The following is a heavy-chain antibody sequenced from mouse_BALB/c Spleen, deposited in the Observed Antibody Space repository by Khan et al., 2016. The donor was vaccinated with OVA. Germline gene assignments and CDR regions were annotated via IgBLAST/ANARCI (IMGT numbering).Heavy chain of an antibody. J-gene: IGHJ4*01. Sequence: QIQLVQSGPELKKPGETVQISCKASGFTFTNYGMNWVKQAPGKGLKWMVWINTYTGEPTFADDFKGRFAFSLETSASPAYLQINSLKNEDTATYFCARVGYNGTMDCWGQGTSVTVSS. D-gene: IGHD2-14*01. V-gene: IGHV9-3-1*01. CDR1: GFTFTNYG. CDR3: ARVGYNGTMDC. CDR2: INTYTGEP.